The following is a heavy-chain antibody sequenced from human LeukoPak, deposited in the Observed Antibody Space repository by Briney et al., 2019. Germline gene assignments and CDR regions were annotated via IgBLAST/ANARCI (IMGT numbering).Heavy chain of an antibody. CDR1: GFTFSSYS. V-gene: IGHV3-21*01. D-gene: IGHD4-17*01. CDR3: ARGAPYDYGVNDAFDI. Sequence: GGSLRLSCAASGFTFSSYSMNWVRQAPGKGLEWVSSISSSSSYIYYADSVKGRFTISRDNAKNSLYLQMNSLRAEDTAVYYCARGAPYDYGVNDAFDIWGQGTMVTVSS. CDR2: ISSSSSYI. J-gene: IGHJ3*02.